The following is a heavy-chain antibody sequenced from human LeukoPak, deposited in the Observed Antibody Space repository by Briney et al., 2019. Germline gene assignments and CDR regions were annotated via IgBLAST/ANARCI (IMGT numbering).Heavy chain of an antibody. CDR3: ARGGVDYYGSGTYYLMYYFDY. V-gene: IGHV1-46*01. Sequence: GASVKVSCKASGYTFTSYYIHWVRQAPGQGREWMGIINPSGGSTSYAQKFQGRVTMTRDMSTSTVYMELSSMRSYDTAVYYCARGGVDYYGSGTYYLMYYFDYWGQGALVTVSS. CDR2: INPSGGST. J-gene: IGHJ4*02. D-gene: IGHD3-10*01. CDR1: GYTFTSYY.